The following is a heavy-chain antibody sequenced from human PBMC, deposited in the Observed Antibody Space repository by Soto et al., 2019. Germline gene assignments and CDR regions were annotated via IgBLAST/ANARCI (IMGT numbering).Heavy chain of an antibody. Sequence: PSETLSLTFGVSGGTVASSHWWSWVRQSPGMGLEWIGNVYHTGYTNFNPSLQSRVTISRDRSNYTVSLLLNSLRVEDTAIYYCAGQRSPEGWFDPWGQGTMVPVSS. CDR1: GGTVASSHW. V-gene: IGHV4-4*02. J-gene: IGHJ5*02. CDR2: VYHTGYT. D-gene: IGHD3-10*01. CDR3: AGQRSPEGWFDP.